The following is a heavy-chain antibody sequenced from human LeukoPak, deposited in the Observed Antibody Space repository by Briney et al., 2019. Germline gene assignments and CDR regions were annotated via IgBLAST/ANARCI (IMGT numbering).Heavy chain of an antibody. J-gene: IGHJ4*02. V-gene: IGHV3-9*01. CDR3: AKDIRPKPQKSGSYLPRILDFDY. CDR1: GFTFDDYA. Sequence: SGGSLRLSCAASGFTFDDYAMHWVRQAPGKGLEWVSGISWNSGSIGYADSVKGRFTISRDNAKNSLYLQINSLRAEDTALYYCAKDIRPKPQKSGSYLPRILDFDYWGQGTLVTVSS. CDR2: ISWNSGSI. D-gene: IGHD1-26*01.